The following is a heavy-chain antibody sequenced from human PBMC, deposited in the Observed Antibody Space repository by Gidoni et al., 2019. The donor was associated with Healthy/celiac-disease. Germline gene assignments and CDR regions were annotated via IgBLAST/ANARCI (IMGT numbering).Heavy chain of an antibody. D-gene: IGHD3-16*02. CDR1: GFTFSRYA. V-gene: IGHV3-30*01. Sequence: QVQLVASGGGVVQPGRSLRLSCAASGFTFSRYAMHWVRQAPGKGLEWVAVISYDGSNKYYADSVKGRFTISRDNSKNTLYLQMNSLRAEDTAVYYCARAHMAFGGVIVRWDYWGQGTLVTVSS. CDR3: ARAHMAFGGVIVRWDY. CDR2: ISYDGSNK. J-gene: IGHJ4*02.